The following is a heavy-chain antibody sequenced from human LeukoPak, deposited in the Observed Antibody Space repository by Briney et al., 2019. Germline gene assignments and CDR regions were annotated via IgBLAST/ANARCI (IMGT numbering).Heavy chain of an antibody. CDR1: GFTFSSYS. CDR3: ASWENLGAGSSWDYYYYGMDV. CDR2: FSSSSSYI. J-gene: IGHJ6*04. D-gene: IGHD6-13*01. Sequence: GGSLRLSCAASGFTFSSYSMNWVRQAPGKGLEWVSSFSSSSSYIYYADSVKGRFTISRDNAKNSLYLQMNSLRAEDTAVYYCASWENLGAGSSWDYYYYGMDVWGKGTSVTVSS. V-gene: IGHV3-21*01.